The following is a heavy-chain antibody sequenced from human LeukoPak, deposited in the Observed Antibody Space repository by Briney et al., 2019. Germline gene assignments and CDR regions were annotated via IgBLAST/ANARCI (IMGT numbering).Heavy chain of an antibody. CDR2: VNPNSGNR. D-gene: IGHD3-9*01. V-gene: IGHV1-8*03. Sequence: GASVKVSCKASGCTFTNYDVNWVRQATGQGLEWMGWVNPNSGNRGYAQNFQGRLTITMNTSISTAYLDLSSLRFDDSAVYYCARGTISGSRSFDPWGQGTLVTVSS. J-gene: IGHJ5*02. CDR3: ARGTISGSRSFDP. CDR1: GCTFTNYD.